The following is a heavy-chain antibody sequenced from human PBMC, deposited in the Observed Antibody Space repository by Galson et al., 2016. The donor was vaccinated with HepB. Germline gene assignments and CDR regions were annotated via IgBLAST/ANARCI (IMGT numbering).Heavy chain of an antibody. J-gene: IGHJ4*02. CDR1: GYTFTRYG. CDR3: ARDSGSDPGDC. V-gene: IGHV1-18*01. D-gene: IGHD1-26*01. CDR2: ISGYNGNT. Sequence: QSGAEVKKPGASVKVSCKASGYTFTRYGISWVRQAPGQGLEWMGWISGYNGNTKYAQKLQGRVTMTTDTPTSTAYMELWSLRSDDTAVYYCARDSGSDPGDCWGQGTQVTVSS.